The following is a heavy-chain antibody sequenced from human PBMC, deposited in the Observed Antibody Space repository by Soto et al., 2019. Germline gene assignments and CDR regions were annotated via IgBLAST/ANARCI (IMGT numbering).Heavy chain of an antibody. CDR3: AKRKQQLVEPSPGIDS. Sequence: GGSLRLSCAASGFTFNTYAMTWVRQAPGKGLEWVSTISGSGGSTYYADSVKGRFTISRDNSKNTLYLQMNSLRAEDTAVYYCAKRKQQLVEPSPGIDSWGQGTLVTVSS. J-gene: IGHJ5*01. CDR1: GFTFNTYA. D-gene: IGHD6-13*01. V-gene: IGHV3-23*01. CDR2: ISGSGGST.